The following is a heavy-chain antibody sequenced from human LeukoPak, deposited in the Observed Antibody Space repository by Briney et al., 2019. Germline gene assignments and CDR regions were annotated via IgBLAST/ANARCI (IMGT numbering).Heavy chain of an antibody. J-gene: IGHJ5*02. D-gene: IGHD1-14*01. Sequence: ASVKVSCKASGGTFSSYAIIWVRQAPGQGLEWMGGIIPIFGTANYAQKFQGRVTITADKSTSTAYMELSSLRSDDTAVYYCVRDNSIADRGWWFDPWGQGTLVTVSS. CDR2: IIPIFGTA. CDR3: VRDNSIADRGWWFDP. V-gene: IGHV1-69*06. CDR1: GGTFSSYA.